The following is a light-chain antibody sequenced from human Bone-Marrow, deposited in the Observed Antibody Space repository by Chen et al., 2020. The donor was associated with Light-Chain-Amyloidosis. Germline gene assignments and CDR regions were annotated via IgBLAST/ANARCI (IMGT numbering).Light chain of an antibody. CDR1: QSLLHIDGYNY. Sequence: DIVLTQSPLSLPVTPGEPASISCRSSQSLLHIDGYNYLDWYLQKPGHSPQLLIYLSSHRASGVPVRFSGIGSGTDVTLKISRLEAEDVGVYYCMEALQPRRTFGQGTKVEIK. CDR2: LSS. J-gene: IGKJ1*01. V-gene: IGKV2-28*01. CDR3: MEALQPRRT.